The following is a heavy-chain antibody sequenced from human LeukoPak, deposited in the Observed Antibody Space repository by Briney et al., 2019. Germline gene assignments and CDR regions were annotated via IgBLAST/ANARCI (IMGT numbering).Heavy chain of an antibody. J-gene: IGHJ5*02. Sequence: SETLSLTCTVSGGSISSYYWSWIRQPPGKGLEWIGYIYYSGSTNYNPSLKSRVTKSVDTSKNQFSLKLSSVTAADTAVYYCARDPWYYYGSGSYYPWGQGTLVTVSS. CDR3: ARDPWYYYGSGSYYP. V-gene: IGHV4-59*01. CDR2: IYYSGST. D-gene: IGHD3-10*01. CDR1: GGSISSYY.